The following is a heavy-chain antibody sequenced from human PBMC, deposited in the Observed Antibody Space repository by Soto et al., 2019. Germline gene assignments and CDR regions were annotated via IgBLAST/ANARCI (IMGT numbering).Heavy chain of an antibody. D-gene: IGHD3-22*01. CDR3: ARQPYDSTGYYYGA. CDR1: GGSFSSSTYY. V-gene: IGHV4-39*01. Sequence: SETLSLTCTVSGGSFSSSTYYWGWIRQPPGKGLEWIGSMYSGGNTYYNPSLKSRVTVSVDTSRNHFSLKLTSVTAADTAMYYCARQPYDSTGYYYGAWGQGTLVTVSS. CDR2: MYSGGNT. J-gene: IGHJ5*02.